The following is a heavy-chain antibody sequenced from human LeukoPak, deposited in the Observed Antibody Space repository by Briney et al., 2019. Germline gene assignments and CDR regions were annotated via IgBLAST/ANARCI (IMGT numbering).Heavy chain of an antibody. CDR3: ARDSSSGFDY. CDR1: GFTVSSNY. Sequence: GGSLRLSCAASGFTVSSNYMSWVRQAPGKGLEWVAVISYDGSNKYYADSVKGRFTISRDNSKNTLYLRMNSLRAEDTAVYYCARDSSSGFDYWGQGTLVTVSS. J-gene: IGHJ4*02. D-gene: IGHD6-19*01. V-gene: IGHV3-30-3*01. CDR2: ISYDGSNK.